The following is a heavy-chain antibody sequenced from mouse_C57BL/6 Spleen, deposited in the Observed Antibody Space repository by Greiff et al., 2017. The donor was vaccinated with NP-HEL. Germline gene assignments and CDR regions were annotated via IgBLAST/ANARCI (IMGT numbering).Heavy chain of an antibody. D-gene: IGHD1-1*01. Sequence: VQLQQSGPELVKPGASVKISCKASGYTFTDYYMNWVKQSHGKSLEWIGDINPNNGGTSYNQKFKGKATLTVDKSSSTAYMELRSLTSEDSAVYYCARNDYYGSSPFAYWGQGTLVTVSA. CDR1: GYTFTDYY. J-gene: IGHJ3*01. V-gene: IGHV1-26*01. CDR2: INPNNGGT. CDR3: ARNDYYGSSPFAY.